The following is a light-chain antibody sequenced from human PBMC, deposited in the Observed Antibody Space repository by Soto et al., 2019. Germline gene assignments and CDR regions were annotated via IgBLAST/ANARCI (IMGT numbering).Light chain of an antibody. V-gene: IGKV1-39*01. CDR2: AAS. CDR1: QSISSY. CDR3: QQSYNTPIT. J-gene: IGKJ2*01. Sequence: DIQMTQSPSSLSASVGDRVTITCRASQSISSYLNWYQKKPGKAPKLLIYAASSLQSGVPSRFSGSGSGTDFTLTISSLQPEDFATYYCQQSYNTPITFGQGTKLEIK.